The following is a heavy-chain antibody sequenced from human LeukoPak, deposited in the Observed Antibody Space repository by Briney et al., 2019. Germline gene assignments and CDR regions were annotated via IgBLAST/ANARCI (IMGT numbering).Heavy chain of an antibody. Sequence: ASVKVSCKASGYNFNNMHWVRQAPGQGLEWMGIINPSGGTSYAQKFQGRVAMTRDTSTSTVYMELSSLTSDDTAVYYCARDGNYCVDPWGQGTLVTVSS. CDR1: GYNFNN. V-gene: IGHV1-46*02. CDR2: INPSGGT. CDR3: ARDGNYCVDP. J-gene: IGHJ5*02. D-gene: IGHD2-21*01.